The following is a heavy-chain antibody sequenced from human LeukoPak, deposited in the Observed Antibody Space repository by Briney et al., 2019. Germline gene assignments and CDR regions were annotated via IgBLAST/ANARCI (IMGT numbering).Heavy chain of an antibody. D-gene: IGHD5/OR15-5a*01. CDR3: AKDTSVGAFDI. CDR1: GFTFSSYA. CDR2: ISGSDRST. Sequence: GGSLRLSCAASGFTFSSYAMSWVRQAPGKGLEWVSGISGSDRSTYYADSVKGRFIISRDNSKNTLYLQMDSLRAEDTAVYYCAKDTSVGAFDIWGQGTMVTVSS. V-gene: IGHV3-23*01. J-gene: IGHJ3*02.